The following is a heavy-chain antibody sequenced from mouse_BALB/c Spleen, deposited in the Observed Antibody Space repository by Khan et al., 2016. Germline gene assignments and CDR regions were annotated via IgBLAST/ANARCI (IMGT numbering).Heavy chain of an antibody. Sequence: QVQLQQSGAELVRPGSSVKISCKASGYVFSSYWMNWVKQRPGQGLERIGQIYPGDGDTYHNGTFKGKVTLTADKSSSTDYMQLSSLPSGDSAVYFGARSTPLADWGQGTLVTVSA. CDR1: GYVFSSYW. CDR2: IYPGDGDT. V-gene: IGHV1-80*01. J-gene: IGHJ3*01. CDR3: ARSTPLAD.